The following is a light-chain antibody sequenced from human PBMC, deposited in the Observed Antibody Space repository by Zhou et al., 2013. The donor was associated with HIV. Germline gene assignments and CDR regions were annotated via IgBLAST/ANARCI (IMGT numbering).Light chain of an antibody. Sequence: ENVLTQSPGTLSLPPGERATLSCRASQSVSSSSLAWYQQKPGQAPRLLIYGASSRATGIPGRFSGSGSGTDFTLTISRLEPEDFAVYYCQQYGSSPPYTFGQGTKLEIK. V-gene: IGKV3-20*01. J-gene: IGKJ2*01. CDR1: QSVSSSS. CDR2: GAS. CDR3: QQYGSSPPYT.